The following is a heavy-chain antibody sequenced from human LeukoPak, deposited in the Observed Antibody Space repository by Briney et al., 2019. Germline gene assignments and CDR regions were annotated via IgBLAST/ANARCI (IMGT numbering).Heavy chain of an antibody. Sequence: PGGSLRLSCTASGFTFGDYAMSWVRQAPGKGLEWVANIKQDGSEKYYVDSVKGRFTISRDNAKNSLYLQMNSLRAEDTAVYYCVRWIQLWLDAFDIWGQGTMVTVSS. CDR3: VRWIQLWLDAFDI. V-gene: IGHV3-7*01. D-gene: IGHD5-18*01. CDR1: GFTFGDYA. J-gene: IGHJ3*02. CDR2: IKQDGSEK.